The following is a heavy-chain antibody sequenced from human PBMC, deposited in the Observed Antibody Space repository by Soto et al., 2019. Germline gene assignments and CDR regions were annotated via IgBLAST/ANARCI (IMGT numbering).Heavy chain of an antibody. CDR2: IITIFETA. D-gene: IGHD3-3*01. V-gene: IGHV1-69*01. J-gene: IGHJ6*02. CDR3: AKAVADCGFWGGRSSASILAYGMDV. CDR1: GGTFSSYV. Sequence: QVQLVQSGPEIKKPGSSVKVSCKASGGTFSSYVISWVRQAPGHGLEWMGGIITIFETAKDEQKFQGRVTITAVESVITVYMELSSLRPEDTALYFCAKAVADCGFWGGRSSASILAYGMDVWGQGAPVTVSS.